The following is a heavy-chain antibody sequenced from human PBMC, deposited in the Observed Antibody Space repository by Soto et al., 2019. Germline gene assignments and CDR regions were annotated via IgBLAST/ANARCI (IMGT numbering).Heavy chain of an antibody. J-gene: IGHJ4*02. V-gene: IGHV3-48*02. CDR2: ISSSSSVL. CDR1: GFTFSSYS. CDR3: ARGTETTSSCSDY. D-gene: IGHD6-13*01. Sequence: GGSLRLSCAASGFTFSSYSMNWVRQAPGKGLEWVSHISSSSSVLYYADSVKGRFTISRDNAKNSLYLQMNSLRDEDTAVYYCARGTETTSSCSDYWGQGTLVTVSS.